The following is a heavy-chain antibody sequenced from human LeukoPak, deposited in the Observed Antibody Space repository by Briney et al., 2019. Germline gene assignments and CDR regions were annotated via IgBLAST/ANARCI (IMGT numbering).Heavy chain of an antibody. CDR3: ARRAGGYYGSGSYYDYYYYYMDV. D-gene: IGHD3-10*01. CDR1: GGSISSGSYY. Sequence: SETLSLTCTVSGGSISSGSYYWSWIRQPAGKGLEWIGRIYTSGSTNYNPSLKSRVTISVDTSKNQFSLKLSSVTAADTAVYYCARRAGGYYGSGSYYDYYYYYMDVWGKGTTVTISS. CDR2: IYTSGST. V-gene: IGHV4-61*02. J-gene: IGHJ6*03.